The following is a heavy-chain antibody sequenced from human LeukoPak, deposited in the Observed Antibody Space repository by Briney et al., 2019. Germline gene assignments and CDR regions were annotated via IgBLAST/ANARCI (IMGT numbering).Heavy chain of an antibody. CDR2: IKQDGSEK. V-gene: IGHV3-7*01. J-gene: IGHJ3*02. CDR1: GFTYSSYW. D-gene: IGHD5-18*01. CDR3: ASSNTAMVNDAFDI. Sequence: GGSPRLSCAASGFTYSSYWMSWVRQAPGKGLEWVANIKQDGSEKYYVDSVKGRFTISRDNAKNSLYLQMNSLRAEDTAVYYCASSNTAMVNDAFDIWGQGTMVTVSS.